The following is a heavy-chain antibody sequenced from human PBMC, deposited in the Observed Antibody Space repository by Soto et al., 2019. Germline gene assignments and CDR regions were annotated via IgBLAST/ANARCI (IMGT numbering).Heavy chain of an antibody. CDR2: ISSEGAST. V-gene: IGHV3-64D*06. CDR3: VKDRYVDY. J-gene: IGHJ4*02. CDR1: GFIFSSYA. Sequence: GESLRLSWSVSGFIFSSYAMHWVRQAPGKGLEYVASISSEGASTYYADSVKGRFIISRDNSKNTLYLQMSSLRDEDTAIYYCVKDRYVDYWGQGILVTVSS.